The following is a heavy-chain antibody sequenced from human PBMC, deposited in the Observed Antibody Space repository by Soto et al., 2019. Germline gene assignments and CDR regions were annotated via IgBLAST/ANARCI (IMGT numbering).Heavy chain of an antibody. D-gene: IGHD6-13*01. J-gene: IGHJ5*02. CDR1: GGTFSSYT. V-gene: IGHV1-69*02. CDR3: ARGGQAAAGSKDKWFDP. Sequence: SVKVSCKASGGTFSSYTISWVRQAPGQGLEWMGRIIPILGIANYAQKFQGRVTITADKSTSTAYMELSSLRSEDTAVYYCARGGQAAAGSKDKWFDPWGQGTLVTVSS. CDR2: IIPILGIA.